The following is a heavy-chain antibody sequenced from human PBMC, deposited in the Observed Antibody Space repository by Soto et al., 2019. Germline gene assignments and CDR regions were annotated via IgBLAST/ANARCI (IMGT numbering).Heavy chain of an antibody. Sequence: PSETLSLTCTASGGPISSGNYYWSWIRQHPGKGLEWIGYIYYSGSTSYNPSLKSRVTISVDTSKNHFSLKLSSVTAADTAVYYCARVFSDSSSFFDPWGQGTLVTVSS. V-gene: IGHV4-31*03. D-gene: IGHD6-13*01. CDR2: IYYSGST. CDR3: ARVFSDSSSFFDP. J-gene: IGHJ5*02. CDR1: GGPISSGNYY.